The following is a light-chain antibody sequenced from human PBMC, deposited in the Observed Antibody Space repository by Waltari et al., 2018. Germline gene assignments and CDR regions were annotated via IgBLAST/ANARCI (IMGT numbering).Light chain of an antibody. CDR1: QAMNNY. CDR3: QKYDGAPWT. Sequence: DVQMTQSPSSLSASVGDRVSITCRASQAMNNYLAWYQQKPGKPPQLLIYATSILQSGVPSRFSGSGSGTDFTLTISSLQPDDVATYYCQKYDGAPWTFGQGTKLESK. V-gene: IGKV1-27*01. J-gene: IGKJ1*01. CDR2: ATS.